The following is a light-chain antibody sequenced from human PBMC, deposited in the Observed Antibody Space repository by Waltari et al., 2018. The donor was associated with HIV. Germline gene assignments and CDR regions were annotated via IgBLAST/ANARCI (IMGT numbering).Light chain of an antibody. Sequence: DIQMTQSPSSLSASVGDRVTIVCRASQSVSTYLNWYQHKPGKIPRLLISAASTLQSWVPSRFSGSGSGTDFTLTLSSLQPDDFATYYCQQSYSNPLTFGPGTKV. J-gene: IGKJ3*01. CDR3: QQSYSNPLT. V-gene: IGKV1-39*01. CDR1: QSVSTY. CDR2: AAS.